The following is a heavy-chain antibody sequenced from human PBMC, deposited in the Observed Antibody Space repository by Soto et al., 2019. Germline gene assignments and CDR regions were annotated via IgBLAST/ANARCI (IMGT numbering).Heavy chain of an antibody. V-gene: IGHV3-23*01. CDR2: ISGSGGST. D-gene: IGHD5-12*01. J-gene: IGHJ2*01. CDR1: GFTFSSYA. Sequence: EVQLLESGGGLVQPGGSLRLSCAASGFTFSSYAMSWVRQAPGKGLEWVSAISGSGGSTYYADSVKGRFTISRDNSKNTLYLQMNSLRAEDTAVYYCAKGTRVHGYLTPSDYWSFDLWGRGPLVTVSS. CDR3: AKGTRVHGYLTPSDYWSFDL.